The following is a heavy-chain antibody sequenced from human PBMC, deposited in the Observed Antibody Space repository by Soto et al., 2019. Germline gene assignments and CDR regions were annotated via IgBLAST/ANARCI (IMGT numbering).Heavy chain of an antibody. D-gene: IGHD4-17*01. CDR1: GDSISSRSYY. Sequence: SETLSLTCTVSGDSISSRSYYWGWIRQPPGTGLEWIGSVYYDGITYYNPSLRSRVTISIDTSKKQFSLKLTTVTAADTAVYYCARSGRTTVTTTNWFDPWGQGTLVTVSS. J-gene: IGHJ5*02. V-gene: IGHV4-39*01. CDR2: VYYDGIT. CDR3: ARSGRTTVTTTNWFDP.